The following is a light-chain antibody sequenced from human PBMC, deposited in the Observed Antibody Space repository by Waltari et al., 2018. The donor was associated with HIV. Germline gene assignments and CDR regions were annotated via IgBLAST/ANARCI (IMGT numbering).Light chain of an antibody. CDR3: SSYGDSLKVL. CDR1: SSDIGAYHL. J-gene: IGLJ2*01. Sequence: QSALTQPPSASGSLGQSVTISCTASSSDIGAYHLLSWFQQPPHSAPKLLLHEVTRRPATVSDRFSGSRSGNTAFLTVAGLQPDDEATYFCSSYGDSLKVLFGGGTNVTVL. V-gene: IGLV2-8*01. CDR2: EVT.